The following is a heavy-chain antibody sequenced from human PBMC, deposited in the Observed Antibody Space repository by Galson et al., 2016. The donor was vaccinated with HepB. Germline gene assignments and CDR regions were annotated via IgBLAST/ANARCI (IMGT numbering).Heavy chain of an antibody. Sequence: SLRLSCAASGFTFSAYAMTWVRQPPGKGLEWVSAISGRADTTYYADSVKGRFTVSRDNSKNTLSLEMNNLRADDTAIYYCAKVMARTGYYFAPLFDYWGQGTLVTVSS. D-gene: IGHD3/OR15-3a*01. J-gene: IGHJ4*02. CDR2: ISGRADTT. V-gene: IGHV3-23*01. CDR1: GFTFSAYA. CDR3: AKVMARTGYYFAPLFDY.